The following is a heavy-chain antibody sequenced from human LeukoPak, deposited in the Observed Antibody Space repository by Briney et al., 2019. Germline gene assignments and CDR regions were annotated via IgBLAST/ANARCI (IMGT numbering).Heavy chain of an antibody. CDR2: INHSGST. Sequence: PSETLSLTCAFYGGSFSGYYWSWIRQPPGKGLEWIGEINHSGSTNYNPSLKSRVTISVDTSKNQFSLKLSSVTAADTAVYYCARKEGIAAAGHFDYWGQGTLVTVSS. V-gene: IGHV4-34*01. J-gene: IGHJ4*02. D-gene: IGHD6-13*01. CDR3: ARKEGIAAAGHFDY. CDR1: GGSFSGYY.